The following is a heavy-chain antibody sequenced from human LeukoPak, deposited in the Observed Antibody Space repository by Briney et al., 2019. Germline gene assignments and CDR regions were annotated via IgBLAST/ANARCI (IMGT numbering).Heavy chain of an antibody. V-gene: IGHV1-2*04. J-gene: IGHJ3*02. Sequence: ASVKVSCKASGYTFTGFYIHWVRQAPGQGLEWMGWIYSDSGDTNYAQKFQGCVTMTRDTSISTAYMELSRLTSDDTAVYYCARAAGSRRYHDAFDIWGQGTMVTVSS. D-gene: IGHD1-26*01. CDR2: IYSDSGDT. CDR1: GYTFTGFY. CDR3: ARAAGSRRYHDAFDI.